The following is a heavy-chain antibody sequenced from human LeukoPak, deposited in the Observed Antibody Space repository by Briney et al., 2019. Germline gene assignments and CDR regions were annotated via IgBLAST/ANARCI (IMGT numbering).Heavy chain of an antibody. Sequence: PGGSLRLSCAASGFTFSSYSMNWVRQAPGKGLEWVSVINHVGATSYADSVKGRFSISRDNSKNMVYLQMNSLTVEDTAVYYCAKDWFDVCGRGTLVTVSS. J-gene: IGHJ2*01. V-gene: IGHV3-23*01. CDR3: AKDWFDV. CDR2: INHVGAT. CDR1: GFTFSSYS.